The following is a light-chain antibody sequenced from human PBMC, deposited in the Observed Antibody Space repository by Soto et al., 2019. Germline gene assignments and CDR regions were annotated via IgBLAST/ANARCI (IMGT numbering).Light chain of an antibody. V-gene: IGLV1-40*01. CDR1: SSNIGAGYD. CDR3: QSYDSSLSGSAV. Sequence: QLVLTQPPSVSGAPGQRVTISCTGSSSNIGAGYDVHWYQQLPGTAPKLLIYANSNRPSGVPDRFSGSKSGTSASLAITGLQAEDEADYYCQSYDSSLSGSAVFGGGTKLTVL. J-gene: IGLJ2*01. CDR2: ANS.